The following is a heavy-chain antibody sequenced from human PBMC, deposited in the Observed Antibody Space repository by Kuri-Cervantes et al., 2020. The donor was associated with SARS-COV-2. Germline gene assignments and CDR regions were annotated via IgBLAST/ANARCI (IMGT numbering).Heavy chain of an antibody. Sequence: GESLKISCAASGFTFSSYAMSWVRQAPGKGLEWVSAICCSGGSTYYADTVKGRFTISRDNSKSTLYLQMNSLRAEDTPVYFCAKEQRYSSASEITVYCDYWGQGTLVTVSS. D-gene: IGHD3-3*01. CDR3: AKEQRYSSASEITVYCDY. J-gene: IGHJ4*02. V-gene: IGHV3-23*01. CDR2: ICCSGGST. CDR1: GFTFSSYA.